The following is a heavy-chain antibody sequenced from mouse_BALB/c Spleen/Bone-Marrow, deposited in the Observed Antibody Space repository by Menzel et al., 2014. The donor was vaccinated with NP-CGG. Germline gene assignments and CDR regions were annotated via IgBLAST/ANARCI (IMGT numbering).Heavy chain of an antibody. CDR2: VNPNDGGS. J-gene: IGHJ4*01. CDR1: GYSFTGYY. V-gene: IGHV1-34*01. Sequence: EVQRVESGPDLVKPGASVKISCKASGYSFTGYYMHWVKQSHGKSLEWIGRVNPNDGGSGSSQKFKAKAILTVDKSSSTAYMELRSLTSEDSAVYYCAREDDYYAMDYWGQGTSVTVSS. CDR3: AREDDYYAMDY.